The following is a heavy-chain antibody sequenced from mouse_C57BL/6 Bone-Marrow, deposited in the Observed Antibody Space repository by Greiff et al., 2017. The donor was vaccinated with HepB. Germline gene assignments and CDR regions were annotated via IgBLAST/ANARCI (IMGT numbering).Heavy chain of an antibody. D-gene: IGHD1-1*01. J-gene: IGHJ2*01. CDR1: GYTFTDYY. CDR2: INPNNGGT. Sequence: EVQLQQSGPELVKPGASVKISCKASGYTFTDYYMNWVKQSHGKSLEWIGDINPNNGGTSYNQKFKGKATLTVDKSSSTAYMELRSLTSEDSAVYYCARLDYYGSRTRGQGTTITVSS. CDR3: ARLDYYGSRT. V-gene: IGHV1-26*01.